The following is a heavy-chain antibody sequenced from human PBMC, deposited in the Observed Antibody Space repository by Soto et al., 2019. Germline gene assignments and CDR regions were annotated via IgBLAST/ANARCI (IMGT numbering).Heavy chain of an antibody. J-gene: IGHJ3*02. CDR1: GFSFSGKNY. V-gene: IGHV3-53*01. CDR3: ATWLQREHAFDI. Sequence: ESVGGLIQPGGSLRLSCAASGFSFSGKNYLTWVRQAPGKGLEWVSALYSSDGTYYADSVKGRFSVSRDNSKNTFYLQLHSLRPEDTALYFCATWLQREHAFDIWGLGTMVTVSS. CDR2: LYSSDGT. D-gene: IGHD1-1*01.